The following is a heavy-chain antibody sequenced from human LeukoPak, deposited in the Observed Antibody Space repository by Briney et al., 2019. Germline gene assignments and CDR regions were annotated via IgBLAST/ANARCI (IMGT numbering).Heavy chain of an antibody. Sequence: PSETLSLTCTVSGSSISSHSWGWIRQPPGKGLEWIGYDSNNGNINYNPALKSRVTISVDTSKRQISLNLRSVTAADTAVYYCARDNWGSLDYWGQGTLASVSS. D-gene: IGHD7-27*01. CDR1: GSSISSHS. V-gene: IGHV4-59*11. CDR3: ARDNWGSLDY. J-gene: IGHJ4*02. CDR2: DSNNGNI.